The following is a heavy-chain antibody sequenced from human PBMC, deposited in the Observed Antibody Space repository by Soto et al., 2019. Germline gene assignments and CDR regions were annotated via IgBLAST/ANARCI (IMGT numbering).Heavy chain of an antibody. Sequence: QTGGSLRPACAVSGFTFTSYAMTWVRQAPGKGLEWVSAISGSGGSEFYADSVKGRFTISRDNSKNTLYLQMKSLRAEDTALYYCAKGDTTMITDYYAMDVWGQGTTVTVYS. V-gene: IGHV3-23*01. CDR2: ISGSGGSE. D-gene: IGHD5-18*01. CDR3: AKGDTTMITDYYAMDV. CDR1: GFTFTSYA. J-gene: IGHJ6*02.